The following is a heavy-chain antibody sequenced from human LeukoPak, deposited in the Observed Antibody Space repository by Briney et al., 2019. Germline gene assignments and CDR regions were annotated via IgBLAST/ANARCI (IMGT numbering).Heavy chain of an antibody. CDR2: IGAYNGNT. CDR1: GGTFSSYA. J-gene: IGHJ5*02. V-gene: IGHV1-18*01. Sequence: ASVKVSCKASGGTFSSYAISWVRQAPGQGLEWMGWIGAYNGNTNYAQKLQGRVTMTTDTSTSTAYMELRSLRSDDTAVYYCARDRRYYYDSSGSRWFDPWGQGTLVTVSS. CDR3: ARDRRYYYDSSGSRWFDP. D-gene: IGHD3-22*01.